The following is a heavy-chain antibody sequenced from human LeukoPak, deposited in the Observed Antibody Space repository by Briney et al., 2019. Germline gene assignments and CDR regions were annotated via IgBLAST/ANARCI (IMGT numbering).Heavy chain of an antibody. CDR3: ATVYYDSSAYGDLDS. V-gene: IGHV3-21*01. D-gene: IGHD3-22*01. CDR2: ITPTSTSI. CDR1: GISFRSFT. Sequence: PGGSLRLSCAASGISFRSFTMHWVRQAPGKGLEWVSSITPTSTSIFYADSVKGRFTISRDNAKNSLYLQMNSLRAEDTAVYHCATVYYDSSAYGDLDSWGQGTRVTVSS. J-gene: IGHJ4*02.